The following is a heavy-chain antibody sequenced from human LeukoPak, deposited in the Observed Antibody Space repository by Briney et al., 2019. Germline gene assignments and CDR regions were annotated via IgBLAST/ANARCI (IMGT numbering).Heavy chain of an antibody. J-gene: IGHJ4*02. V-gene: IGHV3-7*05. CDR1: GFTLSSNY. Sequence: GGALRLSCAASGFTLSSNYMSWVRQAPGKGLEWVANIKQDGSEKYYVDSVKGRFTISRDNAKNSLYLQMSSLRAEDTAVYYCARDGYSHPHGYWGQGTLVTVSS. D-gene: IGHD5-18*01. CDR3: ARDGYSHPHGY. CDR2: IKQDGSEK.